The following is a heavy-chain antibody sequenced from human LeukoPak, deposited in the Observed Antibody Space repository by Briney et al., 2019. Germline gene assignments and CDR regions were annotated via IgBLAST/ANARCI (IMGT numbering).Heavy chain of an antibody. D-gene: IGHD3-3*01. CDR2: INHSGST. CDR1: GGSFSGYY. V-gene: IGHV4-34*01. CDR3: VRGRVTIFGVVIWFYYMDA. Sequence: SETLSLTCAVYGGSFSGYYWSWIRQPPGKGLEWIWKINHSGSTNYNPSLKSRVTISVDTSKNQFSLKLSSVTAADTAVYYCVRGRVTIFGVVIWFYYMDAWGKGTTVTVSS. J-gene: IGHJ6*03.